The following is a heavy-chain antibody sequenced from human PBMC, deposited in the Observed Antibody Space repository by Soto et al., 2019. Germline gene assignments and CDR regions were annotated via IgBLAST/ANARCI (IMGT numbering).Heavy chain of an antibody. V-gene: IGHV1-18*01. CDR2: ISAYNGNT. Sequence: GASVKVSCKASGYTFTSYGISWVRQAPGQGLEWMGWISAYNGNTNYAQKLQGRVTMTTDTSTSTAYMELRSLRSDDTAVYYCARDCSSTSCYSDYYGMDVWGQGTTVTVS. D-gene: IGHD2-2*01. J-gene: IGHJ6*02. CDR1: GYTFTSYG. CDR3: ARDCSSTSCYSDYYGMDV.